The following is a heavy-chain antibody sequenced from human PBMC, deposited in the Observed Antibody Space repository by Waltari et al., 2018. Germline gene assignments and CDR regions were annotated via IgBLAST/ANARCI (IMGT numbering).Heavy chain of an antibody. CDR2: IWYDGSNK. Sequence: QVQLVESGGGVVQPGRSLRLSCAASGFTFSSYGMHWVRQAPGKGLEWVEVIWYDGSNKYYADSVKGRFTISRDNSKNTLYLQMNSLRAEDTAVYYCAKDWEDIVVVPAATYYYYYMDVWCKGTTVTVSS. V-gene: IGHV3-33*06. CDR1: GFTFSSYG. CDR3: AKDWEDIVVVPAATYYYYYMDV. J-gene: IGHJ6*03. D-gene: IGHD2-2*01.